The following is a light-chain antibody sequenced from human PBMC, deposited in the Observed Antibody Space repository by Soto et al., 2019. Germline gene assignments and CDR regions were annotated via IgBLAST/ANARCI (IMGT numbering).Light chain of an antibody. CDR3: TSYISSGTLV. CDR1: SSDVGGYNY. V-gene: IGLV2-14*03. Sequence: QSALTQPASVSGSPGQSITISCTGTSSDVGGYNYVSWYQQHPGKAPKPMIYGVSNRPSEVSNRFSGSKSGNTASLTISGLQAEDEADYYCTSYISSGTLVFGGGTKLTVL. CDR2: GVS. J-gene: IGLJ2*01.